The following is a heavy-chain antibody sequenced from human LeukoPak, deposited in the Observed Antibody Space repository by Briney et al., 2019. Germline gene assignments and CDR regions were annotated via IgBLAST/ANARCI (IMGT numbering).Heavy chain of an antibody. D-gene: IGHD5-18*01. J-gene: IGHJ4*02. V-gene: IGHV3-30-3*01. Sequence: GGSLRLSCAASGFTFSSYAMPWVRQAPGKGLEWVAVISYDGSNKYYADSVKGRFTISRDNSKNTLYLQMNSLRAEDTAVYYCASGYSYGFIFAAYWGQGTLVTVSS. CDR1: GFTFSSYA. CDR3: ASGYSYGFIFAAY. CDR2: ISYDGSNK.